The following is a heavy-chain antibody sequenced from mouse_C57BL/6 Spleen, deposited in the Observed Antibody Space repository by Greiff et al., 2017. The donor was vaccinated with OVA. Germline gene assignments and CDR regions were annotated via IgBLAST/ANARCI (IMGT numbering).Heavy chain of an antibody. Sequence: QVQLKQPGAELVKPGASVKLSCKASGYTFTSYWMQWVKQRPGQGLEWIGEIDPSDSYTNYNQKFKGKATLTVDTSSSTAYMQLSSLTSEDSAVHYCARRDYDRVDYWGQGTTLTVSS. CDR1: GYTFTSYW. CDR3: ARRDYDRVDY. D-gene: IGHD2-4*01. J-gene: IGHJ2*01. CDR2: IDPSDSYT. V-gene: IGHV1-50*01.